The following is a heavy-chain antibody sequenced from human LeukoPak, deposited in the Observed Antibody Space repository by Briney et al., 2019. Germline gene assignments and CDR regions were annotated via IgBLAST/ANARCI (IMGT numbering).Heavy chain of an antibody. CDR1: GVSISGSNSY. CDR2: IYYSGNT. J-gene: IGHJ4*02. V-gene: IGHV4-39*01. Sequence: SETLSLTCTVSGVSISGSNSYWGWIRQPPGKGLEWIGSIYYSGNTYYNASLKSQVSISIDTSKNQFSLRLTSVTAADTAVYYCARQTGSGLFILPGGQGTLVTVSS. CDR3: ARQTGSGLFILP. D-gene: IGHD3/OR15-3a*01.